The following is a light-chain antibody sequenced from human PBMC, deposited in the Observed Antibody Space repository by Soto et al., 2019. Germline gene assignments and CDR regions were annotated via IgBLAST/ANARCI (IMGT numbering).Light chain of an antibody. CDR3: SSYTSSSTYV. Sequence: QSVLTQPASVSGSPGQSITISCTGTGSDVGGYDYVSWYQHHPGKAPKVMIYEVTNRPSGVSNRFSGSKSGNTASLTISGLLAEDEADYYCSSYTSSSTYVFGTGPKLTVL. V-gene: IGLV2-14*01. CDR2: EVT. CDR1: GSDVGGYDY. J-gene: IGLJ1*01.